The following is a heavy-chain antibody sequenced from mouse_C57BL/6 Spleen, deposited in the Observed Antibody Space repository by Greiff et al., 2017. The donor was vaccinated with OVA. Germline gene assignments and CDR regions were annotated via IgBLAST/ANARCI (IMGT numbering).Heavy chain of an antibody. D-gene: IGHD1-1*01. Sequence: VQLQQPGAELVRPGSSVKLSCKASGYTFTSYWMDWVKQRPGQGLEWIGNIYPSDSETHYNQKFKDKATLTVDKSSSTAYMQLSSLTSEDSAVYDCARSDYYGSSPYAMDYWGQGTSVTVSS. CDR1: GYTFTSYW. V-gene: IGHV1-61*01. CDR3: ARSDYYGSSPYAMDY. J-gene: IGHJ4*01. CDR2: IYPSDSET.